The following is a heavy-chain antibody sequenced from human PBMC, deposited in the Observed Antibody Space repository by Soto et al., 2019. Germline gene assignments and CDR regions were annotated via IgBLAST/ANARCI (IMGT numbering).Heavy chain of an antibody. CDR3: ARGAMANFDY. V-gene: IGHV1-69*13. J-gene: IGHJ4*02. Sequence: RASVKVSCNASGGTFGSQGIAWVRQAPGQGLEWMGGFIAMLGTPTYAKKVQGRATISADESLTSSYLELRSLRSEDTGVYFCARGAMANFDYWGQGTVVTVSS. CDR1: GGTFGSQG. CDR2: FIAMLGTP. D-gene: IGHD5-18*01.